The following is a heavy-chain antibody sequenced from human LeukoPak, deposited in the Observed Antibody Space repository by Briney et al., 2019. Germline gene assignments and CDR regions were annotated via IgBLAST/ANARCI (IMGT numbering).Heavy chain of an antibody. J-gene: IGHJ3*02. Sequence: ASVKVSCKASGYTFTSYYMHWVRQAPGQGLEWMGIINPSGGSTNYAQKFQGRVTTTRDMSTRTVYMELSSLRFEDTAVYYCANQEWLRFNLNAFDIWGQGTMVTVSS. CDR2: INPSGGST. CDR1: GYTFTSYY. CDR3: ANQEWLRFNLNAFDI. D-gene: IGHD5-12*01. V-gene: IGHV1-46*01.